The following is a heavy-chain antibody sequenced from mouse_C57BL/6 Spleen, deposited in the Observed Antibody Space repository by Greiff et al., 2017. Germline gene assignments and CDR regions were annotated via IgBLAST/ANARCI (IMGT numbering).Heavy chain of an antibody. CDR2: ISSGSSTI. CDR3: ARGGYYGSSYRWYFDV. J-gene: IGHJ1*03. CDR1: GFTFSDYG. Sequence: EVKLVESGGGLVKPGGSLKLSCAASGFTFSDYGMHWVRQAPEKGLEWVAYISSGSSTIYYADTVKGRFTISRDNAKNTLFLQMTSLRSEDTAMYYCARGGYYGSSYRWYFDVWGTGTTVTVSS. V-gene: IGHV5-17*01. D-gene: IGHD1-1*01.